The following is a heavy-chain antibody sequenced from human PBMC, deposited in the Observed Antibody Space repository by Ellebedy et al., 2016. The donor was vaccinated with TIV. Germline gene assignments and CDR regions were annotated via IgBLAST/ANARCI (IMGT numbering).Heavy chain of an antibody. CDR2: IKQDGSEK. J-gene: IGHJ5*02. Sequence: AGSLRLSXAASGFTFSSYWMSWVRQAPGKGLEWVANIKQDGSEKYYVDSVKGRFTISRDNAKNSLYLQMNSLRAADTAAYYCARLQMTTTFNWFDPWGQGTLVTVSS. V-gene: IGHV3-7*03. CDR3: ARLQMTTTFNWFDP. D-gene: IGHD4-17*01. CDR1: GFTFSSYW.